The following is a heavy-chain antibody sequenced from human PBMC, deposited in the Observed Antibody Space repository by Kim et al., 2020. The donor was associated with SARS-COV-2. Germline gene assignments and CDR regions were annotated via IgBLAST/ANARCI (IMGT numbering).Heavy chain of an antibody. CDR1: GFTFSSYS. CDR2: ISSSSSYI. J-gene: IGHJ3*02. V-gene: IGHV3-21*01. Sequence: GGSLRLSCAASGFTFSSYSMNWVRQAPGKGLEWVSSISSSSSYIYYADSVKGRFTISRDNAKNSLYLQMNSLRAEDTAVYYCASTLYGSGSHGAFDIWGQGTMVTVSS. CDR3: ASTLYGSGSHGAFDI. D-gene: IGHD3-10*01.